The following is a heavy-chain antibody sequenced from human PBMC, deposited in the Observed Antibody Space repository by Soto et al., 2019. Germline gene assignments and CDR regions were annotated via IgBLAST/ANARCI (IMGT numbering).Heavy chain of an antibody. J-gene: IGHJ4*02. CDR1: GFTFTSSA. CDR3: AAVITMVRGVTYFDY. V-gene: IGHV1-58*02. CDR2: IVVGSGNT. D-gene: IGHD3-10*01. Sequence: QMQLVQSGPEVKKPGTSVKVSCKASGFTFTSSAMQWVRQARGQRLEWIGWIVVGSGNTNYAQKFQERVTITRDMSPSTAYMELSSLRSEDTAVYYCAAVITMVRGVTYFDYWGQGTLVTVSS.